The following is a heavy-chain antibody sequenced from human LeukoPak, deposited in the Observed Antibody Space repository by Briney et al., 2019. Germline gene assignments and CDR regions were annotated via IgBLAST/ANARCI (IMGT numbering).Heavy chain of an antibody. J-gene: IGHJ4*02. Sequence: GGSLRLSCAASGFTFSSYWMSWVRQAPGKGLEWVANIKQDGSEKYYVDSVKGRFSISRDNAKNSLYLQMNSLRAEDTAVYYCARLHYDSSGYYTGLLDYWGQGTLVTVSS. CDR1: GFTFSSYW. V-gene: IGHV3-7*01. CDR3: ARLHYDSSGYYTGLLDY. CDR2: IKQDGSEK. D-gene: IGHD3-22*01.